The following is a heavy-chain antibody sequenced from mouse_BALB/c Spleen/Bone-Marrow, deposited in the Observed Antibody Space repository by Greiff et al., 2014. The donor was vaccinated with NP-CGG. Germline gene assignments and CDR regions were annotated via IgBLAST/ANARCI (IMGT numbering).Heavy chain of an antibody. CDR3: ALANWDIGGPYAY. CDR1: GYTFTSYT. J-gene: IGHJ3*01. CDR2: INPSSGYT. Sequence: QVQLQQSGAELARPGASVKMSCKASGYTFTSYTMHWVKQRPGQGLEWIGYINPSSGYTNYNQKFKDKATLTADKSSSTAYMQLSSLTSEDSAVYYCALANWDIGGPYAYWGQGTLVTVSA. D-gene: IGHD4-1*01. V-gene: IGHV1-4*01.